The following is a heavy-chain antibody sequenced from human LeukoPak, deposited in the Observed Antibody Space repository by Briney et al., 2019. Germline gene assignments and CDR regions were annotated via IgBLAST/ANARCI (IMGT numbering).Heavy chain of an antibody. J-gene: IGHJ6*03. CDR1: GGTFSSHA. CDR3: ARGLQYQLLKALGYYYMDV. V-gene: IGHV1-69*05. Sequence: SVTVSCKASGGTFSSHAIAWVRQAPGQGPEWMGGIIPISGTANYAQKFQGRVTITMDESTSTAYMELSSLTSDDTAVYYCARGLQYQLLKALGYYYMDVWGEGTTVTVSS. CDR2: IIPISGTA. D-gene: IGHD2-2*01.